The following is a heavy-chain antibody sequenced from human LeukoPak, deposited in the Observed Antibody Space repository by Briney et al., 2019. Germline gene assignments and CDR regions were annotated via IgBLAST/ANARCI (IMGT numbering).Heavy chain of an antibody. J-gene: IGHJ4*02. Sequence: GGSLRLSCAASGFTFSTCSMKWVRQATGKGLEWVSAISSSSSYIYYADSVKGRFTISRDNARNSLYLQMNSLRAEDTAMYYCAREGAAAAPYWGQRTLVTVSS. D-gene: IGHD6-13*01. CDR2: ISSSSSYI. CDR1: GFTFSTCS. V-gene: IGHV3-21*01. CDR3: AREGAAAAPY.